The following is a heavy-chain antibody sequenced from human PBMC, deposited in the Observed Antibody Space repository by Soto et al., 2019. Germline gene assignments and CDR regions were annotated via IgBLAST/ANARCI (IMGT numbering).Heavy chain of an antibody. V-gene: IGHV4-39*01. CDR3: ARVGGIAVAGSAFDI. Sequence: SETLSLTCTVSGGSISSSSYYWGWIRQPPGKGLEWIGSIYYSGSTYYNPSLKSRVTISVDTSKNQFSLKLSSVTAADTAVYYCARVGGIAVAGSAFDIWGQGTMVTV. CDR2: IYYSGST. D-gene: IGHD6-19*01. J-gene: IGHJ3*02. CDR1: GGSISSSSYY.